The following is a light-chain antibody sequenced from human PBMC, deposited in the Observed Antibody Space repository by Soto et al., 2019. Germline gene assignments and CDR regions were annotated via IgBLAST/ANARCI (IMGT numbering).Light chain of an antibody. CDR2: IAS. J-gene: IGKJ1*01. V-gene: IGKV3-20*01. CDR1: QSVNSDY. CDR3: QQYGTSPWT. Sequence: EIVLTQSPGTLSLFPGERATLSCRATQSVNSDYLAWYQQKPGQAPRLLIYIASRRATGITDRFSGSGSGTDFTLTISRLEPEDFAVYYCQQYGTSPWTFGHGTKVEIK.